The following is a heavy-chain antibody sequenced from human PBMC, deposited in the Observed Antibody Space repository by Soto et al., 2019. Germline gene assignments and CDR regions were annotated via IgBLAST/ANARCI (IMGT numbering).Heavy chain of an antibody. D-gene: IGHD3-10*01. V-gene: IGHV4-59*08. CDR3: ARHETYYYGSGSRSDAFDI. J-gene: IGHJ3*02. Sequence: QVQLQESGPGLVKPSETLSLTCSVSGGSISSYYWSWIRQPPGKGLEWIGYKHYSGSTNDNPSLKSEVTISVDTSKNQFSLKLSSVTAADTAVYYCARHETYYYGSGSRSDAFDIWGQGTMVTVSS. CDR1: GGSISSYY. CDR2: KHYSGST.